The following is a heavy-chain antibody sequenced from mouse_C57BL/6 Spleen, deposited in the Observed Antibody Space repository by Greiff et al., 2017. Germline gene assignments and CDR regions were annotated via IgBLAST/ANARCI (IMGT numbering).Heavy chain of an antibody. J-gene: IGHJ2*01. D-gene: IGHD1-1*01. V-gene: IGHV1-77*01. Sequence: QVQLQQSGAELVKPGASVKISCKASGYTFTDYYINWVKQRPGQGLEWIGKIGPGSGSTYYNEKFKGKATLTADKSSSTAYMQLSSLTSEDSAVYFCARLGVTTVVATGGFDYWGQGTTLTVSS. CDR2: IGPGSGST. CDR3: ARLGVTTVVATGGFDY. CDR1: GYTFTDYY.